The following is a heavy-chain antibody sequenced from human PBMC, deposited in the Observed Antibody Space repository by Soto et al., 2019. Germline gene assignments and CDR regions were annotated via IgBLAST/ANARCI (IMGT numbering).Heavy chain of an antibody. CDR2: IYYSGST. Sequence: SETLSLTCTVSGGSISRYYWSWIRQPPGKGLEWIGYIYYSGSTNYSPSLKSRVSISVDTSKKQFSLKLSSVTAADTAVYYCARVGSPQSYYYMDVWGKGTTVTVSS. J-gene: IGHJ6*03. CDR1: GGSISRYY. V-gene: IGHV4-59*01. D-gene: IGHD6-13*01. CDR3: ARVGSPQSYYYMDV.